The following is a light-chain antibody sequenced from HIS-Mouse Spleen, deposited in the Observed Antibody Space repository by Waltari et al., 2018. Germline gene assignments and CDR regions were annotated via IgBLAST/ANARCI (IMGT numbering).Light chain of an antibody. CDR3: YSTDSSGNHRV. CDR1: ALPKKY. J-gene: IGLJ2*01. V-gene: IGLV3-10*01. Sequence: SYELTQPPSVSVSPGQTARITCSGDALPKKYAYWYQQKSGQAPVLVIYEDTKRTSGIPESFSGSSSGKRATLTISGAQVEDEADYYCYSTDSSGNHRVFGGGTKLTVL. CDR2: EDT.